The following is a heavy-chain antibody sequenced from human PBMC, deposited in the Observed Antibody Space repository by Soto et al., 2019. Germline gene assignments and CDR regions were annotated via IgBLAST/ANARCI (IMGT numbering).Heavy chain of an antibody. CDR3: AKDQAMITFGGVIALDY. CDR1: GFTFSSYG. Sequence: GGSLRLSCAASGFTFSSYGMHWVRQAPGKGLEWVAVISYDGSNKYYADSVKGRFTISRDNSKNTLYLQMNSLGAEDTAVYYCAKDQAMITFGGVIALDYWGQGTLVTVSS. CDR2: ISYDGSNK. D-gene: IGHD3-16*02. V-gene: IGHV3-30*18. J-gene: IGHJ4*02.